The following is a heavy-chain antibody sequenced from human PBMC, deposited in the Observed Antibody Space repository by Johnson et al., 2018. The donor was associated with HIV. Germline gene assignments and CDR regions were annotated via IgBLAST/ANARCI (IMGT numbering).Heavy chain of an antibody. CDR3: VRDDGSNYEAFDI. J-gene: IGHJ3*02. CDR1: GFTFRSYG. CDR2: ISYDGSNK. V-gene: IGHV3-30*03. Sequence: VQLVESGGGVIRPGGSLRLSCAASGFTFRSYGMHWVRQAPGKGLEWVAVISYDGSNKYYLDSVKGRFTISRDNAKKSLYLQMNNLRAEDTAVYYCVRDDGSNYEAFDIWGQGTMVTVSS. D-gene: IGHD4-11*01.